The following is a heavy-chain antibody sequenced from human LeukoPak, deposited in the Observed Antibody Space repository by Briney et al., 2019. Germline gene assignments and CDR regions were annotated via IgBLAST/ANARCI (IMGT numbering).Heavy chain of an antibody. CDR2: IYTSGST. J-gene: IGHJ4*02. CDR3: ARDNYAGERGEDLFDY. V-gene: IGHV4-61*02. CDR1: GGSISSGSYY. D-gene: IGHD3-16*01. Sequence: SETLSLTCTVSGGSISSGSYYWRWIRQPAGKGLEWIGRIYTSGSTNYNPSLKSRVTMSVDTSKNQFSLKLSSVTAADTAVYYCARDNYAGERGEDLFDYWGQGTLVTVSS.